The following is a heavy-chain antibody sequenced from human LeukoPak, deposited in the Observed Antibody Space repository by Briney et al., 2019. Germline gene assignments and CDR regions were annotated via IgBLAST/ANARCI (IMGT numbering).Heavy chain of an antibody. CDR2: ISNSGSTR. D-gene: IGHD3-16*01. Sequence: GGSLRLSCEDSGFTFSSNDMNWVRQAPGKGLEWVSYISNSGSTRYYADSVKGRFTISRDNAKNSLYLQMNSLRAEDTAVYYCVGHSDYWGQGTLVTVSS. CDR3: VGHSDY. CDR1: GFTFSSND. V-gene: IGHV3-48*03. J-gene: IGHJ4*02.